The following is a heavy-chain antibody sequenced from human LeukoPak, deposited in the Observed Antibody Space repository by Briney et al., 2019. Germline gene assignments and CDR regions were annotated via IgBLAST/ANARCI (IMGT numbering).Heavy chain of an antibody. D-gene: IGHD3-10*02. V-gene: IGHV3-66*01. CDR1: GFTVSTNC. J-gene: IGHJ4*02. Sequence: GGSLRLSCTASGFTVSTNCMSWVRQAPGKGLEWVSVIYSGGSTYYAASVKGRFTISRDTSKNTLYLQMNSLRAEDTALYYCARTLGSGSYKYYFDYWGQGTLVTVSS. CDR2: IYSGGST. CDR3: ARTLGSGSYKYYFDY.